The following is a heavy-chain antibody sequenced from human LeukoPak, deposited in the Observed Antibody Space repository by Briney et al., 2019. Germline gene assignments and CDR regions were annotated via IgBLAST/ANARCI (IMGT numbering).Heavy chain of an antibody. D-gene: IGHD3-10*01. Sequence: GRSLRLSCAASGFTFSSYAMHWVRQAPGKGLEGVAVISYDGSNKYYADSVKGRFTISRDNSKNTLYLQMNSLRAEDTAVYYCARGLLWFGEAIDYWGQGTLVTVSS. CDR2: ISYDGSNK. J-gene: IGHJ4*02. CDR1: GFTFSSYA. CDR3: ARGLLWFGEAIDY. V-gene: IGHV3-30-3*01.